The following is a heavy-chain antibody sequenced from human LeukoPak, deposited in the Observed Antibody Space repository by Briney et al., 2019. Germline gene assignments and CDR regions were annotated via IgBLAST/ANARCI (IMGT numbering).Heavy chain of an antibody. CDR2: INPSGGST. Sequence: GASVKVSCKASGYTFTSYYMHWVRQAPGQGLEWMGIINPSGGSTSYEQKFQGRVTMTRDMSTSTVYMELSSLRSEDTAVYYCARGSIAVDAFDIWGQGTVVTVSS. J-gene: IGHJ3*02. CDR3: ARGSIAVDAFDI. CDR1: GYTFTSYY. D-gene: IGHD6-13*01. V-gene: IGHV1-46*01.